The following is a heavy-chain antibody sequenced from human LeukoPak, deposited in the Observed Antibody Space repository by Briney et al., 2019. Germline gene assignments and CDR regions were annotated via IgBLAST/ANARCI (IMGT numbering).Heavy chain of an antibody. V-gene: IGHV2-70*04. Sequence: SGPALVKPTQTLTLTCTFSGFSLSTNEMRVSWIRQPPGKALEWLARIDWDDDKFYRTSLKTRLTISKDTSENRVVLTMTDMDPVDTATYYCARTTAVATFDYWGQGTLVTVSS. D-gene: IGHD4-17*01. CDR3: ARTTAVATFDY. CDR2: IDWDDDK. CDR1: GFSLSTNEMR. J-gene: IGHJ4*02.